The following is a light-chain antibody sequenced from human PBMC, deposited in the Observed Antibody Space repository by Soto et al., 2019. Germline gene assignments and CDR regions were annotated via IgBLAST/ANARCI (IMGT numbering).Light chain of an antibody. J-gene: IGKJ3*01. CDR1: QAIKSW. V-gene: IGKV1-12*01. CDR3: QQSDGP. Sequence: DIQMTQSPSSVSASVGDRVTITCRASQAIKSWLAWYQQKPGKDPKVLIYAASSLRSGVPSRFSGSGSGTDFTLTLSSLQPEDSATYYCQQSDGPFGPGTKVEIK. CDR2: AAS.